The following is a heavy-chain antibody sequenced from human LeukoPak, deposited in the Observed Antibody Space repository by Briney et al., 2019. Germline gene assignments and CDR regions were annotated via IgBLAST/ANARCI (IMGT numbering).Heavy chain of an antibody. V-gene: IGHV1-69*05. D-gene: IGHD3-3*01. CDR3: ARSLTPYYDFWSGYFDDFRWFDP. CDR1: GGTFSSYA. J-gene: IGHJ5*02. CDR2: IIPIFGTA. Sequence: GASVKVSCKASGGTFSSYAISWVRQAPGQGLECMGGIIPIFGTANYAQKFQGRVTITTDESTSTAYTELSSLRSEDTAVYYCARSLTPYYDFWSGYFDDFRWFDPWGQGTLVTVSS.